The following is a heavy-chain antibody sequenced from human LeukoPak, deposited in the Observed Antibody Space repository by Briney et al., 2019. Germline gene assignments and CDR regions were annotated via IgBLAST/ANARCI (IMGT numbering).Heavy chain of an antibody. CDR1: GFPLSIYS. J-gene: IGHJ4*02. D-gene: IGHD4-17*01. V-gene: IGHV3-21*01. CDR2: ISSSSSYI. CDR3: ARDLHADYPDS. Sequence: GGSLRLSCSASGFPLSIYSMNWVRQAPGKGLEWVSSISSSSSYIYYADSVKGRFTISRDNAKNSLYLQMNSLRAEDTAVYYCARDLHADYPDSWGQGTLVTVSS.